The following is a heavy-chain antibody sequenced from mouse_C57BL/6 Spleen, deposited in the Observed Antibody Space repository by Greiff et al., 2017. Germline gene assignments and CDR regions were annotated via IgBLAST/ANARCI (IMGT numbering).Heavy chain of an antibody. CDR3: ARRLLRYPGDYFDY. V-gene: IGHV1-18*01. D-gene: IGHD1-1*01. CDR2: INPNNGGT. CDR1: GYTFTDYN. Sequence: EVQLQQSGPELVKPGASVKIPCKASGYTFTDYNMDWVKQSHGKSLEWIGDINPNNGGTIYNQKFKGKATLTVDKSSSTAYMELRSLTSEDTAVYYCARRLLRYPGDYFDYWGQGTTLTVSS. J-gene: IGHJ2*01.